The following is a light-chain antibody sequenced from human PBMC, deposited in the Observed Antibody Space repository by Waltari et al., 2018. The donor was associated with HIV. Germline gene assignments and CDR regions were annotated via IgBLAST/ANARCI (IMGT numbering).Light chain of an antibody. CDR3: KQYDTLPAT. J-gene: IGKJ3*01. Sequence: DIQMTQSPSSLSASAGDTITFTCQARQDIRNYLNWYQQKPGNAPKLLIYDGSNLEAGVQSRFRGTGYGTNFIFTIRSLQPEDFGTYYCKQYDTLPATFGPGTKVDLK. V-gene: IGKV1-33*01. CDR1: QDIRNY. CDR2: DGS.